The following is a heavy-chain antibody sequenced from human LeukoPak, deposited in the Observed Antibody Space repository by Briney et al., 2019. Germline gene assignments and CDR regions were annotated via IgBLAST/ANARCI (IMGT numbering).Heavy chain of an antibody. D-gene: IGHD3-10*01. J-gene: IGHJ4*02. V-gene: IGHV3-74*01. CDR1: GCTFSSYW. Sequence: PGWSLTLSCAASGCTFSSYWMLWVGQVPGKGLVWVARINEHGSITDYADSVKDRFTVSRDNAWNTLYLQMNSLRAEDTAVYYCARDVAGSGSLWGQGTLITVSS. CDR2: INEHGSIT. CDR3: ARDVAGSGSL.